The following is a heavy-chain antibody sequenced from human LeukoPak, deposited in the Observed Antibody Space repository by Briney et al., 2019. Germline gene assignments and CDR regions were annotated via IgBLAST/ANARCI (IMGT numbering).Heavy chain of an antibody. CDR1: GGSISTYY. V-gene: IGHV4-59*12. D-gene: IGHD2-15*01. Sequence: SETLSLTCTVSGGSISTYYWSWIRQPPGKGLEWIGYVYYSGTTTYNPSLKSRVIISVDTSKNQFSLKLSSVTAADTAAYYCARVDIVVVVAAKAGYYYMDVWGKGTTVTVSS. CDR2: VYYSGTT. CDR3: ARVDIVVVVAAKAGYYYMDV. J-gene: IGHJ6*03.